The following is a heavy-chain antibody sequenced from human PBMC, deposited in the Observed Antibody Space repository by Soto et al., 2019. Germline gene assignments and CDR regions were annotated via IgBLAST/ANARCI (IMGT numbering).Heavy chain of an antibody. CDR3: AREGSGSYSAGWFDP. J-gene: IGHJ5*02. D-gene: IGHD3-10*01. Sequence: KPSETLSLTCAVYGGSFRGYYWSWIRKPPGKGLEWFGEINHSGSTNYNPSLKSRATISVDTSKNQFSLKLSSVTAADTAVYYCAREGSGSYSAGWFDPWGEGTLVTVSS. CDR2: INHSGST. V-gene: IGHV4-34*01. CDR1: GGSFRGYY.